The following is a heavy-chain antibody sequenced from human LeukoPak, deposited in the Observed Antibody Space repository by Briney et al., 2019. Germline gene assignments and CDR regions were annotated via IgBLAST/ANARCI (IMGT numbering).Heavy chain of an antibody. D-gene: IGHD3-9*01. V-gene: IGHV1-2*04. Sequence: VKVSCKASGYTFTGYYMHWVRQAPGQGLEWMGWINPNSGGTNYAQKFQGWVTMTRDTSISTAYMELSRLRSDDTAVYYCARSGQNFDWDDAFDIWGQGTMVTVSS. CDR3: ARSGQNFDWDDAFDI. J-gene: IGHJ3*02. CDR1: GYTFTGYY. CDR2: INPNSGGT.